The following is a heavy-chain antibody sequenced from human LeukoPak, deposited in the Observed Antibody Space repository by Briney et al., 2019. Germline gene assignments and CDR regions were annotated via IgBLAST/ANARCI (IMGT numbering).Heavy chain of an antibody. CDR1: GGSFSGYY. D-gene: IGHD3-22*01. J-gene: IGHJ4*02. CDR3: ARVLDYYDSSGYLTAYYFDY. V-gene: IGHV4-34*01. Sequence: SETLSLTCAVDGGSFSGYYWSWIRQPRGKGVEWIGEINHSGSINYNPSLKSRVTISVDTSKNQFSLKLSSVTAADTAVYYCARVLDYYDSSGYLTAYYFDYWGQGTLVTVSS. CDR2: INHSGSI.